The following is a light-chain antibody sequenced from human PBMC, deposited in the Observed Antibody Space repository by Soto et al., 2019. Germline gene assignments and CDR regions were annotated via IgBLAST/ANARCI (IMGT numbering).Light chain of an antibody. CDR2: EVS. CDR3: SSYTSSSTHVI. Sequence: QSALTQPASVSGSPGQSITISCSGTSGDIGASNYVSWYQQHPGKAPKFMIYEVSNRPSGVSDRFSGSKSGNTASLTISGLQAEDEADYFCSSYTSSSTHVIFGGGTKLTVL. V-gene: IGLV2-14*01. J-gene: IGLJ2*01. CDR1: SGDIGASNY.